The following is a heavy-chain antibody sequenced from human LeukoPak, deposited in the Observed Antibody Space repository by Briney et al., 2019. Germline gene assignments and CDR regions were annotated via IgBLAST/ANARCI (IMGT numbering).Heavy chain of an antibody. CDR3: ARQGAFDP. CDR2: ILYSGST. Sequence: SETLSLTCAVSGGSIITTNWWSWVRQPPGKGLEWIGSILYSGSTYYNPSLKSRVTISVDTSKNQFSLKLSSVTAADTAVYYCARQGAFDPWGQGTLVTVSS. CDR1: GGSIITTNW. J-gene: IGHJ5*02. D-gene: IGHD1-26*01. V-gene: IGHV4-39*01.